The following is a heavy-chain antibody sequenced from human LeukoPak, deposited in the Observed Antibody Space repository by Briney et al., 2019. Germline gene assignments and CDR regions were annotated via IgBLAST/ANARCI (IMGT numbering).Heavy chain of an antibody. CDR3: ARVRKVRGIYAFDI. V-gene: IGHV4-4*02. Sequence: SETLSLTCAVSGGSISSSNWWSWVRQPPGKGLEWIGEIYHSGSTNYNPSLKSRVTISVDKSKNQFSLKLSSVTAADTAVYYCARVRKVRGIYAFDIWGQGTMVTVSS. CDR1: GGSISSSNW. D-gene: IGHD3-10*01. J-gene: IGHJ3*02. CDR2: IYHSGST.